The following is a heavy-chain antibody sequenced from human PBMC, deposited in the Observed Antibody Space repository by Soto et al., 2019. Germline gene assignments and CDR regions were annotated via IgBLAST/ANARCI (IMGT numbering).Heavy chain of an antibody. D-gene: IGHD6-13*01. J-gene: IGHJ6*02. CDR2: IIPIFGTA. CDR1: GGTFSSYA. CDR3: ARDNSSWAPWYYYYGMDV. V-gene: IGHV1-69*01. Sequence: QVQLVQSGAEVKKPGSSVKVSCKASGGTFSSYAISWVRQAPGHGLEWMGGIIPIFGTANYAQKFQGRVTITADESTSTAYMELSSLRSEDTAVYYCARDNSSWAPWYYYYGMDVWGQGTTVTVSS.